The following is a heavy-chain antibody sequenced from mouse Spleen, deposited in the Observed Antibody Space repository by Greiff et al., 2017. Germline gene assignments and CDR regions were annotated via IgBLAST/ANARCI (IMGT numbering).Heavy chain of an antibody. CDR3: ARGGHLYFDV. J-gene: IGHJ1*01. CDR2: IDPSDSYT. Sequence: VQLQQPGAELVKPGASVKLSCKASGYTFTSYWMQWVKQRPGQGLEWIGEIDPSDSYTNYNQKFKGKATLTVDTSSSTAYMQLSSLTSEDSAVYYCARGGHLYFDVWGAGTTVTVSS. D-gene: IGHD3-3*01. V-gene: IGHV1-50*01. CDR1: GYTFTSYW.